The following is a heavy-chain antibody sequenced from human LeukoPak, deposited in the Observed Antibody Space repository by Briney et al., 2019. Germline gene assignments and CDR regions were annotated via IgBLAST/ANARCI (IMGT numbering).Heavy chain of an antibody. CDR2: IYSGGTT. CDR3: ARTSGIYYCFDY. Sequence: GGSLRLSCAASGFTVSSNYMSWVRQAPGKGLEWVSVIYSGGTTYYADSVKGRFTISRDNSKSTLYLQMNSLRAEDTAVYYCARTSGIYYCFDYWGQGTLVTVSS. J-gene: IGHJ4*02. CDR1: GFTVSSNY. D-gene: IGHD1-26*01. V-gene: IGHV3-66*01.